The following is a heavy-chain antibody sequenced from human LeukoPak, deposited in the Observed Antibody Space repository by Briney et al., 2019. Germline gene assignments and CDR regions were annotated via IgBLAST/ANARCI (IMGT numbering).Heavy chain of an antibody. CDR2: LYYSGST. CDR1: DASISSSSYY. J-gene: IGHJ4*02. Sequence: PSEPLSLTCTVPDASISSSSYYWGWIRQPPGKGLEWIGSLYYSGSTYYNPSLKSRVTIFVDTSKNQFSLKLSYVTAADTAVYYCARRRYYGSGSLYFDYWGQGTLVTVSS. D-gene: IGHD3-10*01. V-gene: IGHV4-39*01. CDR3: ARRRYYGSGSLYFDY.